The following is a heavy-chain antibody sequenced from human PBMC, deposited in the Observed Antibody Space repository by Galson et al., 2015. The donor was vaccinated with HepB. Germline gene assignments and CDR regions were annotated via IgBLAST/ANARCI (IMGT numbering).Heavy chain of an antibody. Sequence: PALVKPTQTLTLTCTFSGFSLSTSGVCVSWIRQPPRKALQWLARIDWDDDKYYSTSLKTRLTISKDTSKNQVVLTMTNMDPVDTATYYCARINNGYNSWYFDLWGRGTLVTVSS. D-gene: IGHD5-24*01. CDR2: IDWDDDK. CDR1: GFSLSTSGVC. CDR3: ARINNGYNSWYFDL. J-gene: IGHJ2*01. V-gene: IGHV2-70*11.